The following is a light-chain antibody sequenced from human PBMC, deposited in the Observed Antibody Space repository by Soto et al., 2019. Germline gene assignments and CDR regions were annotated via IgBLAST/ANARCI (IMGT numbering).Light chain of an antibody. CDR2: AAS. CDR3: QQYYSYPLT. CDR1: QGISSY. J-gene: IGKJ1*01. Sequence: AIRMTQSPSSFSASTGDRVTITCRASQGISSYLAWYQQKPGKAPKLLIYAASTLQSGVPSRFSGSGSWTDFTLTITCLQSEDFETYYWQQYYSYPLTFGQGTKVEIK. V-gene: IGKV1-8*01.